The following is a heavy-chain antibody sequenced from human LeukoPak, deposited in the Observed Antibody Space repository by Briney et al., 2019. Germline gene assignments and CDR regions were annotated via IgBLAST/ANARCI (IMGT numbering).Heavy chain of an antibody. CDR1: GGSISSDNYS. CDR3: ARENYDFWSNYYRRYYGMDV. D-gene: IGHD3-3*01. Sequence: SQTLSLTCTVSGGSISSDNYSWNWIRQPPGKDLEWIGYIYHSGSTYYNSSLRSRMTISIDTSKNQFSLKLSSVTAADTAVYYCARENYDFWSNYYRRYYGMDVWGQGTTVTVSS. V-gene: IGHV4-30-4*01. CDR2: IYHSGST. J-gene: IGHJ6*02.